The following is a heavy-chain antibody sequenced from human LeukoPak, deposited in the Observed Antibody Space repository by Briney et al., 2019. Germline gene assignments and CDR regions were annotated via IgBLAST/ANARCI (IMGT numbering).Heavy chain of an antibody. V-gene: IGHV3-48*01. D-gene: IGHD2-8*01. J-gene: IGHJ4*02. CDR2: ISSSSSTI. Sequence: PGGSLRLSCAASGFTFSSYSMSWVRQAPGKGLEWVSYISSSSSTISYPDSVKGRFTISRDNAKNSLYLQMNNLRAEDTAVYYCARDRCTNGVCYTFAYGGQGTLVTVSS. CDR1: GFTFSSYS. CDR3: ARDRCTNGVCYTFAY.